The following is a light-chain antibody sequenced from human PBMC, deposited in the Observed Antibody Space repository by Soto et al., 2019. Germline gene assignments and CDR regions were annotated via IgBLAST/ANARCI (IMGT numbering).Light chain of an antibody. CDR3: CSYGGRTTYV. V-gene: IGLV2-23*02. J-gene: IGLJ7*01. CDR2: EVS. Sequence: QAVLTQPASVSGSPGQSITISCTGTSSDVGSYNLVSWYQHHPGKAPKVIIYEVSKRPSGASHRFSASRSGNTASLTISGLQADDEADYYCCSYGGRTTYVFGTGTQLTVL. CDR1: SSDVGSYNL.